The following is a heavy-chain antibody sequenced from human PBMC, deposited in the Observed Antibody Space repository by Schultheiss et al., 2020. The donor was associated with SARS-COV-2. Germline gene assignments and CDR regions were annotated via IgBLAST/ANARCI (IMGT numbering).Heavy chain of an antibody. CDR2: IWYDGSNK. CDR1: GFTFSSYS. J-gene: IGHJ3*02. D-gene: IGHD6-19*01. Sequence: GESLKISCAASGFTFSSYSMNWVRQAPGKGLEWVAVIWYDGSNKYYADSVKGRFTISRDNSKNTLYLQMNSLRAEDTAVYYCARDPPNSYSSGWIDAFDIWGQGTMVTVSS. V-gene: IGHV3-33*08. CDR3: ARDPPNSYSSGWIDAFDI.